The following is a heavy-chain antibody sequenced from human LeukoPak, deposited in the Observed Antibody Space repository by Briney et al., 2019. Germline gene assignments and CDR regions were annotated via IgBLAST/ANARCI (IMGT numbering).Heavy chain of an antibody. V-gene: IGHV5-51*01. J-gene: IGHJ6*03. Sequence: GESLKISCKGSGYSFTSYRIGWVRQMPGKGLEWMGIIYPGDSDTRYSPSFQGQVTISADKSISTAYLQWSSLKASDTAMYYCARGYGDFRYYYYYYMDVWGKGTAVTVSS. CDR2: IYPGDSDT. CDR3: ARGYGDFRYYYYYYMDV. CDR1: GYSFTSYR. D-gene: IGHD4-17*01.